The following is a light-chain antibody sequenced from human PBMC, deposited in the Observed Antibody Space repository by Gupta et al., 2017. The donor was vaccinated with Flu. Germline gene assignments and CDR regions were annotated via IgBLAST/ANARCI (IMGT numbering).Light chain of an antibody. CDR2: KTN. CDR3: VLYLGHDFSGV. V-gene: IGLV8-61*01. J-gene: IGLJ3*02. CDR1: SGSVSSSHY. Sequence: TLTCGLSSGSVSSSHYPSWYQQTPGQAPRTLIYKTNTRLLGVPDRFSGSILGNKAALTITGAQADDESDYYCVLYLGHDFSGVFGGGTKLTVL.